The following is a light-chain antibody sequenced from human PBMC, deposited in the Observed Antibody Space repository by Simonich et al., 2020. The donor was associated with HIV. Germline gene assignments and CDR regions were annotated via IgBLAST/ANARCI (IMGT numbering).Light chain of an antibody. Sequence: QSALTQPVSVSGSPGQSITISCTETSSDVGGYYNVSWYQQHPGKAPKLMIYDVRKRPAGVSNRFSGSKSGNTASLTISGLQAEDEADYYCCSYAGSSTYWVFGGGTKLTVL. CDR2: DVR. J-gene: IGLJ3*02. CDR3: CSYAGSSTYWV. CDR1: SSDVGGYYN. V-gene: IGLV2-23*02.